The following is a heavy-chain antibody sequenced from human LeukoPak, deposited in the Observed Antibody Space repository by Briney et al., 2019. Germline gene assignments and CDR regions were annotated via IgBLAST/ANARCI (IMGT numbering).Heavy chain of an antibody. CDR3: ARDSSSSWYYVGAFDI. CDR2: IWYDGSNK. V-gene: IGHV3-33*01. Sequence: GGSLRLSCAAPGFTFSNYGMHWVRQAPGKGLEWVAVIWYDGSNKYYADSVKGRFTISRDNSKNTLYLQMNSLRAEDTAVYYCARDSSSSWYYVGAFDIWGQGTMVTVSS. CDR1: GFTFSNYG. D-gene: IGHD6-13*01. J-gene: IGHJ3*02.